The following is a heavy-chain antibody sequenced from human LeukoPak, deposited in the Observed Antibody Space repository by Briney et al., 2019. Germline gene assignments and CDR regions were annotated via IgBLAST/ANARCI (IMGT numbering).Heavy chain of an antibody. V-gene: IGHV3-30*02. J-gene: IGHJ6*03. D-gene: IGHD2-2*01. Sequence: GGSLRLSCAASGFTFRSYWMSWVRQAPGKGLEWVAFIRYDGSNKNYADSVKGRFTISRDNSKNTLYLQMNSLRAEDKAVYYCAKGRMRGYCSSTSCSTGYMDVWGKGTTVTVSS. CDR2: IRYDGSNK. CDR3: AKGRMRGYCSSTSCSTGYMDV. CDR1: GFTFRSYW.